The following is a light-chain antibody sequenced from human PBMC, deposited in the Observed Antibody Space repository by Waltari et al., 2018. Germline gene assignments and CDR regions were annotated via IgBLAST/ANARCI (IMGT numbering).Light chain of an antibody. J-gene: IGLJ1*01. CDR2: DVS. Sequence: QSALTQPASVSGSPGQSITISCTGTSSDVGGYNYVSWYQQHPGKAPKRMIYDVSNRPAGVSNRFSGSKSGNTAALTISRLQAEDEADYYCSSYTSSSTLVFGTGTKVTVL. CDR3: SSYTSSSTLV. V-gene: IGLV2-14*03. CDR1: SSDVGGYNY.